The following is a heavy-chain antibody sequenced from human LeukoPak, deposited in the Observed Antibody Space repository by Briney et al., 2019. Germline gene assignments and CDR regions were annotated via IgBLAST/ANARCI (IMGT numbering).Heavy chain of an antibody. Sequence: SETLSLTCNVSGGSISSRSYYWGWIRQPPGKGLEWIGSVYYSGITYYNTSLRSRVTILVDTSENQFSLKVSSVTAADTAVYYCAREDADMAPGFDYWGQGTLVNVSS. CDR2: VYYSGIT. D-gene: IGHD5-24*01. V-gene: IGHV4-39*07. CDR3: AREDADMAPGFDY. CDR1: GGSISSRSYY. J-gene: IGHJ4*02.